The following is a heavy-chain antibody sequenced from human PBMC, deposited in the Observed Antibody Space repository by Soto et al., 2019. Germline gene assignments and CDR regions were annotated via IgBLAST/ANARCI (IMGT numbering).Heavy chain of an antibody. D-gene: IGHD5-12*01. CDR2: MHHIGST. CDR1: GGSITNNKW. V-gene: IGHV4-4*02. J-gene: IGHJ4*02. Sequence: SETLSLTCDVSGGSITNNKWWSWARQPPGGGLEWIGEMHHIGSTNYNPSLKSRVTMSVDTSKNQLFRKLNSVTAADTAVYHCTKNSAYALDYWGQGTLVTVSS. CDR3: TKNSAYALDY.